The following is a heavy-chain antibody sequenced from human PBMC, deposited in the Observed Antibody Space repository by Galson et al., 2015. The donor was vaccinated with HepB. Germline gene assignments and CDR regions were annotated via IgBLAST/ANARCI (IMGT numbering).Heavy chain of an antibody. D-gene: IGHD7-27*01. J-gene: IGHJ4*02. CDR2: IYSSGST. CDR3: ARSLNWGSYYFDY. Sequence: ETLSLTCTVSGGSVSGYYWSWIRQPPGKGLEWFGNIYSSGSTNYNPSLKSRVTISVDRSNNQFSLKLNSVTAADTAVYYCARSLNWGSYYFDYWGQGTLVTVSS. V-gene: IGHV4-59*02. CDR1: GGSVSGYY.